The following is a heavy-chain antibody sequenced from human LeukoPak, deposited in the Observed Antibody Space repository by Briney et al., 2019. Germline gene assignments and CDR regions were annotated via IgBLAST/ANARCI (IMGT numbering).Heavy chain of an antibody. CDR2: IYYSGST. CDR1: GGSISSYY. CDR3: ARGRSAFPGNFDF. V-gene: IGHV4-59*01. Sequence: NPSETLSLTCNVSGGSISSYYWSCIRQPPGEGLEWIGYIYYSGSTNYNPSLKSRVTISVNTSKNQFSLRLTSVTAADTAVYYCARGRSAFPGNFDFWGQGTLVTVSS. J-gene: IGHJ4*02. D-gene: IGHD3-10*01.